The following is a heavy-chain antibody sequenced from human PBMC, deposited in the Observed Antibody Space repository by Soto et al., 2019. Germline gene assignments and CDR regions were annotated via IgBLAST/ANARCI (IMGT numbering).Heavy chain of an antibody. CDR1: GFTFDDYA. V-gene: IGHV3-9*01. CDR3: AKGGYSYGHDAFDI. Sequence: SLNISCAASGFTFDDYAMHWVRQAPGKGLEWVSGISWNSGSIGYADSVKGRFTISRDNAKNSLYLQMNSLRAEDTALYYCAKGGYSYGHDAFDIWGQGTMVTVSS. J-gene: IGHJ3*02. CDR2: ISWNSGSI. D-gene: IGHD5-18*01.